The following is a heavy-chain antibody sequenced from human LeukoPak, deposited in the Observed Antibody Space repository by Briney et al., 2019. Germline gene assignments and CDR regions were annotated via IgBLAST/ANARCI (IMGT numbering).Heavy chain of an antibody. D-gene: IGHD3-10*01. Sequence: RASVKVSCKASGCTFSSYGISWVRQAPGQGLEWMGGIIPIFGTPNYAQKFQGRVTITADESTSTAYMELSSLRSEDTAVYYCARGSGTITMVRGVFYGMDVWGQGTTVTVSS. CDR1: GCTFSSYG. CDR3: ARGSGTITMVRGVFYGMDV. CDR2: IIPIFGTP. J-gene: IGHJ6*02. V-gene: IGHV1-69*13.